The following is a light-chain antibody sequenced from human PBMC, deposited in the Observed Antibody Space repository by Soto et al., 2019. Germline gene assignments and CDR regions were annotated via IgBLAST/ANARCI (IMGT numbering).Light chain of an antibody. J-gene: IGKJ1*01. CDR2: DAS. CDR1: PSVSNS. Sequence: ESVLTQSPATLSLSPGERATLSCRASPSVSNSLAWYQHKPGQAPRLLIYDASNRATGVPTRFSGSGSGTDFTLTISSLEPEDFAVYYCQQYNNYWTFGQGTRVEIK. CDR3: QQYNNYWT. V-gene: IGKV3-11*01.